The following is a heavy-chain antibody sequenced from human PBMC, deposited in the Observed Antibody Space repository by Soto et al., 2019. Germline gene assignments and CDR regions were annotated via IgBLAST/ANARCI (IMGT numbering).Heavy chain of an antibody. Sequence: HPGGSLRLSCAASGFTVSSNYMSWVRQAPGKGLEWVSVIYSGGSTYYADSVKGRFTISRDNSKNTLYLQMNSLRAEDTAVYYCARDRLPTGMDVWGQGTTVTVSS. D-gene: IGHD6-25*01. CDR3: ARDRLPTGMDV. V-gene: IGHV3-66*01. J-gene: IGHJ6*02. CDR1: GFTVSSNY. CDR2: IYSGGST.